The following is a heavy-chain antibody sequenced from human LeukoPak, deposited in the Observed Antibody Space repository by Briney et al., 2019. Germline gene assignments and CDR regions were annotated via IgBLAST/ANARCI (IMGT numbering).Heavy chain of an antibody. J-gene: IGHJ4*02. Sequence: GGSLRLSCAASGFTFSGYSMDWVRQAPGKGLEWVSSISSSSSYIYYADSVKGRFTISRDNAKNSLFLQMNSLRAEDTAVYYCAKDRDWSFDYWGQGTLVTVSS. CDR2: ISSSSSYI. D-gene: IGHD1-1*01. V-gene: IGHV3-21*01. CDR3: AKDRDWSFDY. CDR1: GFTFSGYS.